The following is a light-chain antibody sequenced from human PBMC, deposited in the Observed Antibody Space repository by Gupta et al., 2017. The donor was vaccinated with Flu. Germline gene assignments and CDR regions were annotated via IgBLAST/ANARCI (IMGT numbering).Light chain of an antibody. J-gene: IGLJ1*01. CDR1: SSNIGVNY. CDR2: RNN. CDR3: ASWDDSLSGSYV. V-gene: IGLV1-47*01. Sequence: QSVLTQPPSASGTPGQRVTISCSGSSSNIGVNYVFWYQQLPGTAPKLLIYRNNQRPSGVPDRLSGSKSGTSASLAISGLRSEDEADYYCASWDDSLSGSYVFGTGTKVTVL.